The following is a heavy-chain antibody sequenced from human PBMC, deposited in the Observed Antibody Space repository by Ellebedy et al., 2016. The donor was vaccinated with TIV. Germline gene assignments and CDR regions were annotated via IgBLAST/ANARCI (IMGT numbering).Heavy chain of an antibody. CDR2: IFSDGGTI. V-gene: IGHV3-33*01. J-gene: IGHJ2*01. CDR3: ARDRCSGGSCAIYWYFDL. D-gene: IGHD2-15*01. Sequence: PGGSLRLSCAASGFIFSNYGMHWVRQAPGKGLEWVAVIFSDGGTIYYADSVKGRFTISRDNSKNTLYLQMNSLRAEDTAVYYCARDRCSGGSCAIYWYFDLWGRGTLITVSS. CDR1: GFIFSNYG.